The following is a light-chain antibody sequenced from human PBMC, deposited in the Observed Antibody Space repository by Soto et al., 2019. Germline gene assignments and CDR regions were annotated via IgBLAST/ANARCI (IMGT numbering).Light chain of an antibody. CDR3: QQYYSYPRT. CDR1: QSISSY. CDR2: AAS. V-gene: IGKV1-39*01. J-gene: IGKJ1*01. Sequence: DIQMTQSPSSLSASVGDRVTITCRASQSISSYLNWYQQKPGKAPKLLIYAASTLQSGVPSRFSGSGSGTDFTLTISCLQSEEFATYYCQQYYSYPRTVGQGTKVDI.